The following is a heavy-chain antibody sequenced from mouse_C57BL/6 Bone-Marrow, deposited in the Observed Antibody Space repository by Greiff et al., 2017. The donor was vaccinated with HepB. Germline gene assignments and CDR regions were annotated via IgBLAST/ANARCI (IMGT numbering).Heavy chain of an antibody. CDR2: IYPRSGNT. CDR3: ARPFITTVVDTWDFDY. V-gene: IGHV1-81*01. CDR1: GYTFTSYG. Sequence: QVQLQQSGAELARPGASVKLSCKASGYTFTSYGISWVKQRTGQGLEWIGEIYPRSGNTYYNEKFKGKATLTADKSSSTAYMELRSLTSEDSAVYFCARPFITTVVDTWDFDYWGQGTTLTVSS. J-gene: IGHJ2*01. D-gene: IGHD1-1*01.